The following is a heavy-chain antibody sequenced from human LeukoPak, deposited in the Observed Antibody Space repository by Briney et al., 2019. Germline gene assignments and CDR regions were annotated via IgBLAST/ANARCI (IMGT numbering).Heavy chain of an antibody. CDR2: ISNSGNT. Sequence: SETLSLTRSVSGGSISSGAYYWSWIRQHPGKGLEWIGYISNSGNTYYNPFLKSRVTISVDTSRNQFSLKLRFVTAADTAGYYCARASGSGYYWGQGTQVTVSS. CDR1: GGSISSGAYY. V-gene: IGHV4-31*03. J-gene: IGHJ4*02. D-gene: IGHD3-22*01. CDR3: ARASGSGYY.